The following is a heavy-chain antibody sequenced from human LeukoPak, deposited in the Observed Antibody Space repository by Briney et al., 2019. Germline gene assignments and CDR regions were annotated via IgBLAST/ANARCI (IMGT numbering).Heavy chain of an antibody. V-gene: IGHV1-69*05. J-gene: IGHJ6*03. CDR2: IIPIFGTA. CDR3: ARGGDSSGYWPLGYMDV. Sequence: SVKVSCKAFGGSFSSEAISWVRQAPGQGLEWMGGIIPIFGTANYAQKFQGRVTITTDESTSTAYMEVSSLRSEDTAVYYCARGGDSSGYWPLGYMDVWGKGTTVTVSS. D-gene: IGHD3-22*01. CDR1: GGSFSSEA.